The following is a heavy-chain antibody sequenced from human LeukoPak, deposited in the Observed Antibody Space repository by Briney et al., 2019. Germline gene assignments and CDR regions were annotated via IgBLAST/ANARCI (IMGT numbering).Heavy chain of an antibody. CDR2: ISSSSSYI. CDR1: GFTFSSYS. CDR3: ARDYRITIFGVASYGMDV. V-gene: IGHV3-21*01. Sequence: GGSLRLSCAASGFTFSSYSMNWVRQAPGKGLEWVSPISSSSSYIYYADSVKGRFTISRDNAKNSLYLQMNSLRAEDTAVYYCARDYRITIFGVASYGMDVWGQGTTVTVSS. J-gene: IGHJ6*02. D-gene: IGHD3-3*01.